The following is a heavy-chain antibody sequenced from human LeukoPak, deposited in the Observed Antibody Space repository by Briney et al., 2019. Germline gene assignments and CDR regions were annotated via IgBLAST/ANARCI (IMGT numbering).Heavy chain of an antibody. CDR1: GGSFSGYY. V-gene: IGHV3-21*01. CDR3: AREWAYPDY. CDR2: ISGSGGSI. J-gene: IGHJ4*02. Sequence: PSETLSLTCAVYGGSFSGYYWSWVRQAPGKGLEWVSAISGSGGSIYYADSVKGRFTISRDNAKNSLFLQMNSLRAEDTAVYYCAREWAYPDYWGQGTLVTVSS.